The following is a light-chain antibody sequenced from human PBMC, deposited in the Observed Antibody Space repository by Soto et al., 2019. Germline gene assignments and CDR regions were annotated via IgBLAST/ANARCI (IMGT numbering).Light chain of an antibody. J-gene: IGKJ5*01. V-gene: IGKV3-20*01. Sequence: ESVLKQSLGTLSLPPQEGATLSCRASQSVSSSYLAWYQQKPGQAPRLLIYGASSRATGIPDRFSGSGSGTDFTLTISRLEPEDFAVYYCQQRITSPPWITFGQGTRLEI. CDR3: QQRITSPPWIT. CDR1: QSVSSSY. CDR2: GAS.